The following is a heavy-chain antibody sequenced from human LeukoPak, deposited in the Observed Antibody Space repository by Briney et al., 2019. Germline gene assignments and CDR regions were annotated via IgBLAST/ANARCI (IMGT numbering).Heavy chain of an antibody. CDR1: GFTFSSYS. D-gene: IGHD6-13*01. CDR3: ARDHSSSIDC. Sequence: PGGSLRLSCAASGFTFSSYSMNWVRQAPGKGLEWVSSISSSSSYIYYADSVKGRFTISRDNAKSSLYLKMNSLRAEDTAVYYCARDHSSSIDCWGQGTLVTVSS. V-gene: IGHV3-21*01. CDR2: ISSSSSYI. J-gene: IGHJ4*02.